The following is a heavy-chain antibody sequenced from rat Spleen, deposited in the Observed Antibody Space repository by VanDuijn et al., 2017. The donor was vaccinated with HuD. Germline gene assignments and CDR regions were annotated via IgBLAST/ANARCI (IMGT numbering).Heavy chain of an antibody. CDR3: ARHVPEYYYSSYIYGVMDA. D-gene: IGHD1-2*01. CDR1: VYSITSSYR. V-gene: IGHV3-3*01. Sequence: EVQLQESGPGLVKPSQSLSLTCSVTVYSITSSYRWSWIRKFPGNKLEWMGYIDSAGSTNYNPSLKSRISITRDTSKNQVFLQVNSVTTEDTATYYCARHVPEYYYSSYIYGVMDAWGQGASVTVSS. J-gene: IGHJ4*01. CDR2: IDSAGST.